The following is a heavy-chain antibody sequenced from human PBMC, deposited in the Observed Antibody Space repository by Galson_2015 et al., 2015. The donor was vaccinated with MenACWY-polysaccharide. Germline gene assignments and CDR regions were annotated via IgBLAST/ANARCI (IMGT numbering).Heavy chain of an antibody. CDR3: AKREARNSGPFDL. CDR2: MTYDGSDQ. D-gene: IGHD6-19*01. Sequence: SLRLSCAASGFSFSSYGMHWVRQAPGKGLEWVTYMTYDGSDQNYARSVRGRSTISRDNSKSMLYLQMESLRPEDTAVYYCAKREARNSGPFDLWGRGTLVTVSS. V-gene: IGHV3-30*18. J-gene: IGHJ4*01. CDR1: GFSFSSYG.